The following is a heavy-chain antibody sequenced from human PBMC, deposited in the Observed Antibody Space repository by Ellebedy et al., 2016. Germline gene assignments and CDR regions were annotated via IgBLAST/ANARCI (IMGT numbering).Heavy chain of an antibody. CDR1: GGSISSGDYY. J-gene: IGHJ4*02. CDR2: IYYSGST. CDR3: ARTNYYDSSGYALFDY. Sequence: SETLSLTCTVSGGSISSGDYYWSWIRQPPGKGLEWIGYIYYSGSTNYNPSLKSRVTISVDTSNNQFSLKLSSVTAADTAVYYCARTNYYDSSGYALFDYWGQGTLVTVSS. V-gene: IGHV4-61*08. D-gene: IGHD3-22*01.